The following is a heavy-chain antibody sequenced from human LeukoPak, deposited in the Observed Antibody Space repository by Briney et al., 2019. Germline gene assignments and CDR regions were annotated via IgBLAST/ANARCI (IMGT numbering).Heavy chain of an antibody. CDR1: GGSISSYY. CDR2: IYYSGST. Sequence: SETLSLTCTVSGGSISSYYWSWIRQPPGKGLEWIGYIYYSGSTNYKPSLKSRVTISVDTSRNQFSLKLSSVTAADTAVYYCARVSDYDILTGYWGAFDIWGQGTMVTVSS. D-gene: IGHD3-9*01. J-gene: IGHJ3*02. V-gene: IGHV4-59*01. CDR3: ARVSDYDILTGYWGAFDI.